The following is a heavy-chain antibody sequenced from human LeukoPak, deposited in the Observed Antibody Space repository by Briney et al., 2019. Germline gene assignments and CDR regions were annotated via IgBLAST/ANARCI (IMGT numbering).Heavy chain of an antibody. CDR1: GFTFSSYA. CDR3: TRDPILGAPDYFDY. D-gene: IGHD1-26*01. J-gene: IGHJ4*02. V-gene: IGHV3-23*01. CDR2: ISGSGGST. Sequence: GGSLRLSCAASGFTFSSYAMSWVRQAPGKGLEWVLGISGSGGSTYYADSVKGRFTISRDNSKNTMYLQMNNLREEDTAVYYCTRDPILGAPDYFDYWGQGTLVTVSS.